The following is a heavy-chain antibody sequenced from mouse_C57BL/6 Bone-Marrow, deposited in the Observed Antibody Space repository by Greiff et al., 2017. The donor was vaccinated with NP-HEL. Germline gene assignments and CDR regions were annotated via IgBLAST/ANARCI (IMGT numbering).Heavy chain of an antibody. D-gene: IGHD1-1*01. V-gene: IGHV14-4*01. J-gene: IGHJ2*01. Sequence: DVQLVESGAELVRPGASVKLSCTASGFNIKDDYMHWVKQRPEQGLEWIGWIDPENGDTEYASKFQGKATITADTSSNTAYLQLSSLTSEDTAVYYCTTEVAKDYWGQGTTLTVSS. CDR1: GFNIKDDY. CDR2: IDPENGDT. CDR3: TTEVAKDY.